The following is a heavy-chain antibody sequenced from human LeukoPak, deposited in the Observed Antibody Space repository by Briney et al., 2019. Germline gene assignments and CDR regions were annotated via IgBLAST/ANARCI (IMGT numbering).Heavy chain of an antibody. CDR3: ARLAYCGGDCYSFYFDY. D-gene: IGHD2-21*02. J-gene: IGHJ4*02. CDR1: GFTFIDYY. CDR2: ISTSGSAR. Sequence: GGSLRLSCAASGFTFIDYYMSWIRQAPGKGLEWVSYISTSGSARYNADSVKGRFTISRDNAKNSLYLQMNSLRAEDTAVYYCARLAYCGGDCYSFYFDYWGQGTLVTVSS. V-gene: IGHV3-11*04.